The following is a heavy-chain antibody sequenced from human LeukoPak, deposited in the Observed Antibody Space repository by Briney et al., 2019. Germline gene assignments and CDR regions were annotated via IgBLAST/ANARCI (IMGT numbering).Heavy chain of an antibody. D-gene: IGHD5-18*01. CDR3: ARRVGYSYGLNWFDP. Sequence: GESLKISCKGSGYSLTSYWIGWVRQMPGKGLEWMGIIYPGDSDTRYSPSFQGQVTISADKSISTAYLQWSSLKASDTAMYYCARRVGYSYGLNWFDPWGQGTLVTVSS. CDR2: IYPGDSDT. CDR1: GYSLTSYW. V-gene: IGHV5-51*01. J-gene: IGHJ5*02.